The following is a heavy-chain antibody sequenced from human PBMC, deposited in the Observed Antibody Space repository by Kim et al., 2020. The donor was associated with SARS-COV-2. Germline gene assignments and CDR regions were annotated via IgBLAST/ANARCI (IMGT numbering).Heavy chain of an antibody. Sequence: SVKVSCKSSGGPFSSYAISWVRQAPGQGLEWMGGIMPIFDAANYAQNFQGRVTLTADKSTSTAYMELSSLTSDDTAMYYCAREGPVRGVLRTRYFDYWGQGTLVTVSS. CDR2: IMPIFDAA. J-gene: IGHJ4*02. CDR1: GGPFSSYA. V-gene: IGHV1-69*06. CDR3: AREGPVRGVLRTRYFDY. D-gene: IGHD3-10*01.